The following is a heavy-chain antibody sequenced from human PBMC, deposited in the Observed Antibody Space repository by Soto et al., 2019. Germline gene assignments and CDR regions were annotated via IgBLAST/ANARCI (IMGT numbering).Heavy chain of an antibody. J-gene: IGHJ6*02. V-gene: IGHV3-30*18. CDR2: LSYDGSNK. CDR1: GFTFSSYG. CDR3: AKDVVVGATPGLGDYYYYYGMDV. D-gene: IGHD1-26*01. Sequence: QVQLVESGGGVVQPGRSLRLSFAASGFTFSSYGMHWVRQAPGKGLEWVAVLSYDGSNKYYADSVKGRFTIYRDNSKNTLYLQMNSLRAEDTAVYYCAKDVVVGATPGLGDYYYYYGMDVWGQGTTVTVSS.